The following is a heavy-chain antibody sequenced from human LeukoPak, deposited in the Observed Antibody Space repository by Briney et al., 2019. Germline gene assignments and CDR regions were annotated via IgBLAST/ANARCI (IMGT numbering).Heavy chain of an antibody. D-gene: IGHD2-15*01. V-gene: IGHV3-21*01. Sequence: GGSLRLSCAASGFTFSIYSMNWVRQAPGKGLEWVSSISSSSSYIYYADSVKGRFTISRDNAKNSLYLQMNSLRAEDTAVYYCASGSSPLELNYYGMDVWGQGTTVTVSS. CDR2: ISSSSSYI. J-gene: IGHJ6*02. CDR1: GFTFSIYS. CDR3: ASGSSPLELNYYGMDV.